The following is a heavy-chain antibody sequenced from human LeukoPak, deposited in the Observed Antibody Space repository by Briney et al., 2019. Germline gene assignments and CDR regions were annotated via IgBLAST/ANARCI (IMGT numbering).Heavy chain of an antibody. J-gene: IGHJ3*02. Sequence: ASVKVSCKASGYTFTGYYMHWVRQAPGQGLEWMGWINPNSGGTNYAQKFQGRVTMTRDTSISTAYMELSRLRSDDTAVYYCARDFPLYYYDSSGYYEAGTAFDIWGQGTMVTVSS. CDR1: GYTFTGYY. V-gene: IGHV1-2*02. CDR3: ARDFPLYYYDSSGYYEAGTAFDI. D-gene: IGHD3-22*01. CDR2: INPNSGGT.